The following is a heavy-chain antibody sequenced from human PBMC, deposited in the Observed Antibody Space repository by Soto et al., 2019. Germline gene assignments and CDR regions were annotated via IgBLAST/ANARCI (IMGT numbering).Heavy chain of an antibody. V-gene: IGHV1-18*01. Sequence: QVHLVQSGAEVKKPGASVKVSCKGSGYGFTTYGITWVRQAPGQGLEWMAWISAHNGNTNYAQKLQGRVTVTRDTSTSTAYMELRSLRSDDTGVYYCARGRYGDCWGQGALVTVSS. CDR2: ISAHNGNT. CDR3: ARGRYGDC. D-gene: IGHD1-1*01. J-gene: IGHJ4*02. CDR1: GYGFTTYG.